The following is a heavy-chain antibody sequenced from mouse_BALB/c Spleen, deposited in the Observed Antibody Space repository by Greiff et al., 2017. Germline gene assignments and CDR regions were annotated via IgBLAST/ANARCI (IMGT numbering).Heavy chain of an antibody. CDR2: ISSGSSTI. CDR1: GFTFSSFG. J-gene: IGHJ2*01. CDR3: ARVGAFDYFDY. Sequence: EVQLVESGGGLVQPGGSRKLSCAASGFTFSSFGMHWVRQAPEKGLEWVAYISSGSSTIYYADTVKGRFTISRDNPKNTLFLQMTSLRSEDTAMYYCARVGAFDYFDYWGQGTTLTVSS. V-gene: IGHV5-17*02.